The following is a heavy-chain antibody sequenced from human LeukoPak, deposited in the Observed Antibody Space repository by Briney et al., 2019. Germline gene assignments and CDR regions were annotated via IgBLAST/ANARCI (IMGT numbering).Heavy chain of an antibody. J-gene: IGHJ4*02. CDR3: ARGLRSLDWAGSDY. CDR2: ISYDGGNK. Sequence: PGGSLRLSCAASGFTFSGYATHWVRQAPGKGLEWVALISYDGGNKYYADSVKGRFTISRDNSKNTLYLQMNSLRAEDTAVYYCARGLRSLDWAGSDYWGQGTLVTVSS. V-gene: IGHV3-30-3*01. D-gene: IGHD3-9*01. CDR1: GFTFSGYA.